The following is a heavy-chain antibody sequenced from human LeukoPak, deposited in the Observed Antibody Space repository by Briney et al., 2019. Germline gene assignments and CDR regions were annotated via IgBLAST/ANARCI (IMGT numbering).Heavy chain of an antibody. Sequence: PGGSLRLSCAASGLTVSSNSMSWVRQAPGKGLEWVSFIYSGGSTYYADSVKGRFTISRDNSKNTLYLQMHSLRAEDTAVYYCATDGLATYYYDSTLGYWGQGTLVTVSS. J-gene: IGHJ4*02. CDR3: ATDGLATYYYDSTLGY. CDR2: IYSGGST. CDR1: GLTVSSNS. D-gene: IGHD3-22*01. V-gene: IGHV3-53*01.